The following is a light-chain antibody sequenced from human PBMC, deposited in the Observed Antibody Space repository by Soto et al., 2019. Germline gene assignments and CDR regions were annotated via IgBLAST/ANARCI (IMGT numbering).Light chain of an antibody. CDR2: DAS. J-gene: IGKJ2*01. CDR1: QSISSW. Sequence: DIQMTQSPSTLSASVGDRVTITCRASQSISSWLAWYQQKPGKAPKLLIYDASNLESGVPSRFSGSGSGTEFTLTISSLQPDDFATYYCQQYNSFPYTFGQGTELEIK. CDR3: QQYNSFPYT. V-gene: IGKV1-5*01.